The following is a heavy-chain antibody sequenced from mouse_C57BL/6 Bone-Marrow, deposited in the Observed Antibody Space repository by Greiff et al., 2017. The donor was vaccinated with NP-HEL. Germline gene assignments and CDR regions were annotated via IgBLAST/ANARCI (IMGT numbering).Heavy chain of an antibody. J-gene: IGHJ3*01. Sequence: QVQLQQPGAELVRPGTSVKLSCKASGYTFTSYWMHWVKQRPGQGLEWIGVIDPSDSYTNYNQKFKGKATLTVDTSSSTAYMQLSSLTSEDSAVYYCARQGNYGMSFAYWGQGTLVTVSA. CDR1: GYTFTSYW. D-gene: IGHD2-1*01. V-gene: IGHV1-59*01. CDR3: ARQGNYGMSFAY. CDR2: IDPSDSYT.